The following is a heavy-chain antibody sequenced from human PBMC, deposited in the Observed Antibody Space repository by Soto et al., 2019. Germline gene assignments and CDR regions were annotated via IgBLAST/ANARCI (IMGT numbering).Heavy chain of an antibody. Sequence: PSETLSLTCIVSNGSVSSGTYSWSWVRQPPGKGLEWIGYIYYSGTTYYTPSLKSRLTMSMDRANDHFSLNLTSVTAADTAVYFCARGHYYYGMDVWGQGITVTVSS. CDR1: NGSVSSGTYS. CDR3: ARGHYYYGMDV. V-gene: IGHV4-30-2*01. CDR2: IYYSGTT. J-gene: IGHJ6*02.